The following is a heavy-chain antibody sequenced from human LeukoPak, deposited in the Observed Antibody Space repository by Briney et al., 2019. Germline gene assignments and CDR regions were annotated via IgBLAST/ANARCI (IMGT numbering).Heavy chain of an antibody. CDR1: GYTFTGYY. J-gene: IGHJ4*02. V-gene: IGHV1-2*06. Sequence: ASVKVFCKASGYTFTGYYMHWVRQAPGQGLEWMGRINPNSGGTNYAQKFQGRVTMTRDTSISTAYMELSRLRSDDTAVYYCARVYDSSGYYLEFDYWGQGTLVTVSS. CDR3: ARVYDSSGYYLEFDY. CDR2: INPNSGGT. D-gene: IGHD3-22*01.